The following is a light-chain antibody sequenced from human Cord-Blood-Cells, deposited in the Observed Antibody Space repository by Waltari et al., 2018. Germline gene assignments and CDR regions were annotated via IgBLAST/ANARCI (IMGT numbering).Light chain of an antibody. CDR2: EGS. Sequence: QSALTQPASVSGSPGQSITISCTGTSSDVGGYNYVSWYQQHPGKAPKLMIYEGSKRPSGVSKRFSGSRSGNTASLTISGLQAEDEADYYCCSYAGSRVFGGGTKLTVL. V-gene: IGLV2-23*01. CDR3: CSYAGSRV. CDR1: SSDVGGYNY. J-gene: IGLJ3*02.